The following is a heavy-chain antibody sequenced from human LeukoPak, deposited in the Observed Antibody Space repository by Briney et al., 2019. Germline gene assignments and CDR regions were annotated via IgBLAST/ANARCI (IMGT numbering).Heavy chain of an antibody. CDR3: ARAPARHCSSTSCYAPPPYYMDV. J-gene: IGHJ6*03. Sequence: GGSLRLSCAASGFTFSSYWMSWVRQAPGKGLEWVANIKQDGSEKYYVDSVKGRFTISRDNAKNSLYLQMNSLRAEDTAVYYCARAPARHCSSTSCYAPPPYYMDVWGKGTTVTVSS. V-gene: IGHV3-7*01. CDR1: GFTFSSYW. D-gene: IGHD2-2*01. CDR2: IKQDGSEK.